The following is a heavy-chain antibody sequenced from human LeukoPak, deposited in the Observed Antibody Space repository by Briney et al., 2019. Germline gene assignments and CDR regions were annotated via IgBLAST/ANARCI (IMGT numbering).Heavy chain of an antibody. J-gene: IGHJ4*02. Sequence: GASVKVSCKASGYTFTSYGISWVRQAPGQGLEWMGWINPNSGGTNYAQKFQGRVTMTRDTSISTAYMELSRLRSDDTAVYYCARGPMAAVAGSEFDYWGQGTLVTVSS. V-gene: IGHV1-2*02. CDR3: ARGPMAAVAGSEFDY. D-gene: IGHD6-19*01. CDR1: GYTFTSYG. CDR2: INPNSGGT.